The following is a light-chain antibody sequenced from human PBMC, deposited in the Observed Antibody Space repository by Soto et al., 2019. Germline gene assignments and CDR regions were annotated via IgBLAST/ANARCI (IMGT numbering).Light chain of an antibody. CDR1: QSVSSN. CDR3: QQYSTWPFT. Sequence: EIVMTQSPATLSESPGERATLSCRASQSVSSNLAWYQQKPGQAPRLLIYGASTRVPGIPARLSGSGSGTEFTLSTTSQQSEDFAVYDCQQYSTWPFTFGGGTKVEI. J-gene: IGKJ4*02. CDR2: GAS. V-gene: IGKV3-15*01.